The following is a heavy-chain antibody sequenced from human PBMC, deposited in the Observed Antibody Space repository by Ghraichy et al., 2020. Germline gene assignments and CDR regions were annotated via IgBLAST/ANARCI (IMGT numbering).Heavy chain of an antibody. CDR3: ARSSMSTLTARRHFDY. CDR2: IKQDGSEK. Sequence: GGSLRLSCAASGFTFSLYWMTWVRQAPGKGLEWVANIKQDGSEKYYVDSVKGRFTISRDNAKNSLSLQMNSLSAEDAAVYYCARSSMSTLTARRHFDYWGQGTM. CDR1: GFTFSLYW. V-gene: IGHV3-7*01. D-gene: IGHD2/OR15-2a*01. J-gene: IGHJ4*02.